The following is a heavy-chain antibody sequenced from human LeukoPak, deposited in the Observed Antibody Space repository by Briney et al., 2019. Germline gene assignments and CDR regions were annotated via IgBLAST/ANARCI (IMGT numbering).Heavy chain of an antibody. Sequence: GGSLRLSCAASGFIFNNYAMHWVRQAPGRGLEWVAVISYDGSNKYYADSVKGRFTISRDNSENTLYLQMSSLKTEDTAVYYCARGQSYGGNYLDYWGQGTLVTVSS. CDR3: ARGQSYGGNYLDY. D-gene: IGHD4-23*01. J-gene: IGHJ4*02. CDR1: GFIFNNYA. CDR2: ISYDGSNK. V-gene: IGHV3-30-3*01.